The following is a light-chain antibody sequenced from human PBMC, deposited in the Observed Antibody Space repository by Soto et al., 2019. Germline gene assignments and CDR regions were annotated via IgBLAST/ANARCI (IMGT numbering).Light chain of an antibody. CDR1: SSDVGGYNY. CDR3: NSYAGSNNVI. J-gene: IGLJ2*01. V-gene: IGLV2-8*01. Sequence: SALTQPPSASGSPGQSVTISCTGTSSDVGGYNYVSWFQQHPGKAPKLIIYEVTKRPSGVPDRFSGSKSGNTASLTVSGLQGEDEADYYCNSYAGSNNVIFGGGTKVTVL. CDR2: EVT.